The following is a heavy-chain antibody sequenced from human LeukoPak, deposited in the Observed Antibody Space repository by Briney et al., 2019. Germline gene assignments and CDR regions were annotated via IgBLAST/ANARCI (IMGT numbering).Heavy chain of an antibody. CDR3: ARDKAVTTEVTQHFQH. V-gene: IGHV1-18*01. J-gene: IGHJ1*01. CDR2: ISAYNGYT. D-gene: IGHD4-23*01. Sequence: ASVKVSCKASGFTFTNYGFSWVRQAPGQGLEWMGWISAYNGYTDYAQKFQFRVTMTTDTSTSTAYMELRSLRSDDTAVYYCARDKAVTTEVTQHFQHWGQGTLVTVSS. CDR1: GFTFTNYG.